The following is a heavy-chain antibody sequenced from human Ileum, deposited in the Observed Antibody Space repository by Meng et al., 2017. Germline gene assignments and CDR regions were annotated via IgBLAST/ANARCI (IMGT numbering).Heavy chain of an antibody. CDR1: GGSFSSYA. Sequence: QAELAQSGGEVEKPGSSVKVSCKASGGSFSSYAISWVRKAPGQGLEWMGGIIPIFGTANYAQKFQGRVTITADKSTSTAYMELSSLRSEDTAVYYCAIPDCSSTSCYAGYWGQGTLVTVSS. CDR3: AIPDCSSTSCYAGY. V-gene: IGHV1-69*06. J-gene: IGHJ4*02. CDR2: IIPIFGTA. D-gene: IGHD2-2*01.